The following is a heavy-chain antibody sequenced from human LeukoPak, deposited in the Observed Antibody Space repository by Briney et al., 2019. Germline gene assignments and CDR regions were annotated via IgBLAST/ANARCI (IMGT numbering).Heavy chain of an antibody. CDR3: ARDAGVNYYDSSGYVDY. V-gene: IGHV3-48*01. J-gene: IGHJ4*02. CDR2: ISSSSSTI. CDR1: GFTFSSYS. D-gene: IGHD3-22*01. Sequence: GGSLRLSCAASGFTFSSYSMNWVRQAPGKGLEWVSYISSSSSTIYYADSVKGRFTISRDNAKNPLYLQMNSLRAEDTAVYYCARDAGVNYYDSSGYVDYWGQGTLVTVSS.